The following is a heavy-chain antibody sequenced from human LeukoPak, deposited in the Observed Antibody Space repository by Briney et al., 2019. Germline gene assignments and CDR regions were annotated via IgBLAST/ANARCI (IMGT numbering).Heavy chain of an antibody. CDR2: ISYDGSNK. V-gene: IGHV3-30*18. CDR3: AKDLRRRYYFGSGSRGGTFDI. CDR1: GFMFSNYG. J-gene: IGHJ3*02. Sequence: PGGSLRLSCAASGFMFSNYGMQWVRQAPGKGLERVAVISYDGSNKYYADSVKGRFTISRDNSKNTLYLQMNSLRAEDTAVYYCAKDLRRRYYFGSGSRGGTFDIWGQGTMVTVSS. D-gene: IGHD3-10*01.